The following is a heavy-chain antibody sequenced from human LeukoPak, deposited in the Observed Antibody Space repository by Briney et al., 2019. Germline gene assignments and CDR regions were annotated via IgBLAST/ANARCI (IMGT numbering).Heavy chain of an antibody. Sequence: GGSLRLSCAASGFTFSVYAMSWVRQAPGKGLKWVSSLSGTNNNTFYAVSVKGRFTISRDNSKNTLYLQMNSLRAEDTAVYYCAKDPDYDFWSGYYLRLTGFDYWGQGTLVTVSS. CDR2: LSGTNNNT. J-gene: IGHJ4*02. CDR1: GFTFSVYA. D-gene: IGHD3-3*01. V-gene: IGHV3-23*01. CDR3: AKDPDYDFWSGYYLRLTGFDY.